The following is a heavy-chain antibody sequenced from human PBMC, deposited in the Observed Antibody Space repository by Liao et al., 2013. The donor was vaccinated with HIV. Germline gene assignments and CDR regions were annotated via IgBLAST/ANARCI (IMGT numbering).Heavy chain of an antibody. CDR2: IYTSGST. D-gene: IGHD3-10*01. CDR3: ARTGSESFTWFDP. Sequence: QVQLQESGPGLVKPSQTLSLICTVSGGSLSSGSYYWTWIRQPAGKGLEWIGRIYTSGSTNYNPSLKSRVTISVDTSKNQFSLNLSSVTAADTAVYYCARTGSESFTWFDPWGQGTLVTVSS. J-gene: IGHJ5*02. V-gene: IGHV4-61*02. CDR1: GGSLSSGSYY.